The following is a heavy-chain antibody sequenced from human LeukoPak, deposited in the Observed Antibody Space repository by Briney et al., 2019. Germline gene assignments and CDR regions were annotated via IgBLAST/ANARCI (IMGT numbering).Heavy chain of an antibody. J-gene: IGHJ4*02. CDR2: VYYSGST. V-gene: IGHV4-39*01. Sequence: SETLSLTCSVSGDSLTGTTYYWAWIRQPPGKGLEWIGSVYYSGSTSYSPSLKSRVTISVDTSKKQFSLRLSSVSAADTALYYCARNVSAGYFDHWGQGTLVTVSS. CDR1: GDSLTGTTYY. D-gene: IGHD2-8*01. CDR3: ARNVSAGYFDH.